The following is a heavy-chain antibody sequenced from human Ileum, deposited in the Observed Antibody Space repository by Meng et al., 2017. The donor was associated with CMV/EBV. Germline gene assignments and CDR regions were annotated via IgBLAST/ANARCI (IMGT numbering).Heavy chain of an antibody. CDR2: INDNGDT. J-gene: IGHJ4*02. CDR3: ARGDIAASLEF. CDR1: GGSFSVYR. V-gene: IGHV4-34*01. Sequence: HLTQWGAGLLKTSETLSLTCAVYGGSFSVYRWSWIRQPPGKGLQWIGEINDNGDTNYDPSLNSRVTISVDTSKKQFSLRLTSVTAADTAMYYCARGDIAASLEFWDQGTLVTVSS. D-gene: IGHD6-13*01.